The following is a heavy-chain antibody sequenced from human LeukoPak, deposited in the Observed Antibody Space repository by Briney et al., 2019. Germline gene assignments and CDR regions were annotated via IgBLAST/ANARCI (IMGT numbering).Heavy chain of an antibody. CDR2: ISYDGSNK. J-gene: IGHJ1*01. Sequence: GGSLRLSCAASGFTFSSYGMHWVRQAPGKGLEWVAVISYDGSNKYYADSVKGRFTISRDNSKNTLYLQMNSLRAEDTAVYYCVRYCSSTDCYIGSAEYFQHWGQGTLVTVSS. CDR3: VRYCSSTDCYIGSAEYFQH. D-gene: IGHD2-2*02. CDR1: GFTFSSYG. V-gene: IGHV3-30*03.